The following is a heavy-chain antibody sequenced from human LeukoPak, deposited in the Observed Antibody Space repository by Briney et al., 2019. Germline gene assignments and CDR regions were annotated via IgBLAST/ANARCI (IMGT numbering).Heavy chain of an antibody. Sequence: PSETLSLTCSVSGYSISSGYYWGWIRQPPGKGLEWMGIIYQSGKTYCNPSLESRVTISVDTSKNQFSLKMNSMTAADTAMYYCARGLPGGQLSRYDYWGQGSLVTVSS. V-gene: IGHV4-38-2*02. D-gene: IGHD6-13*01. J-gene: IGHJ4*02. CDR2: IYQSGKT. CDR1: GYSISSGYY. CDR3: ARGLPGGQLSRYDY.